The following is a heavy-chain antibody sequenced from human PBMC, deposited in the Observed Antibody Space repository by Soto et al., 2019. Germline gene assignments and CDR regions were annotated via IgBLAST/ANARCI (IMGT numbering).Heavy chain of an antibody. CDR3: AKDRIAALNVGGMDV. CDR2: MSYDGSNK. CDR1: RFTFSSYG. Sequence: GGSLRLSCAASRFTFSSYGMHWVRQGPGKGLEWVAVMSYDGSNKYYADSVKGRFTISRDNSKNTLYLQMNSLRAEDTAVYYCAKDRIAALNVGGMDVWGQGTTVTVSS. J-gene: IGHJ6*02. V-gene: IGHV3-30*18. D-gene: IGHD6-13*01.